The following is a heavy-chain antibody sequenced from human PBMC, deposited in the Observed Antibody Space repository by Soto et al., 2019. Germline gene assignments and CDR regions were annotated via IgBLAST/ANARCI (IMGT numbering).Heavy chain of an antibody. CDR1: GFTFSNYA. CDR2: VSASGGTP. Sequence: GGSLRLSCVASGFTFSNYAMSWVRQAPGKGLEWVSAVSASGGTPYYATSVQGRFTISRDNSKNTFYLQMSSLRVEDTAVYYCAKVRFLGYCSGGSCPSVPDAFDIWGQGTMVTVSS. D-gene: IGHD2-15*01. V-gene: IGHV3-23*01. J-gene: IGHJ3*02. CDR3: AKVRFLGYCSGGSCPSVPDAFDI.